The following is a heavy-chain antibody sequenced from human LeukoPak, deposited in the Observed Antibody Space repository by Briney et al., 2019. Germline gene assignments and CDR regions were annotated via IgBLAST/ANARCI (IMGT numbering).Heavy chain of an antibody. CDR3: ARWTGYSSSWSNFDY. V-gene: IGHV4-39*01. J-gene: IGHJ4*02. CDR2: IYYSGST. Sequence: SETLSLTCTVSGGSISSSSYYWGWIRQPPGKGLEWIGSIYYSGSTYYNPSLKSRVTISVDTSKNQFSLKLSSVTAADTAVYYCARWTGYSSSWSNFDYWGQGTLVTVSS. CDR1: GGSISSSSYY. D-gene: IGHD6-13*01.